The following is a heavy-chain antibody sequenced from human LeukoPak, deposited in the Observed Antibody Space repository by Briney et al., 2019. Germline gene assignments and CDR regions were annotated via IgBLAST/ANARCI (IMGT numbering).Heavy chain of an antibody. CDR2: ISGSGGST. D-gene: IGHD6-13*01. J-gene: IGHJ3*02. CDR3: AKWEGLRTRVYPSDAFYI. CDR1: GFPFSSDA. V-gene: IGHV3-23*01. Sequence: GGSLRLSCAAPGFPFSSDAMSWGRQAPGKGLEWVSAISGSGGSTYYADSVKGRFTISRDNSKNTLYLQMNSLRAEDTAVYYCAKWEGLRTRVYPSDAFYIWGQGTMVTVSS.